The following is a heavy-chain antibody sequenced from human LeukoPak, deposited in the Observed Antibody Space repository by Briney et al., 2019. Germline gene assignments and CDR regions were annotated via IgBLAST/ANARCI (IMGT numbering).Heavy chain of an antibody. J-gene: IGHJ4*02. CDR2: INPNSGGT. D-gene: IGHD1-26*01. Sequence: ASVKVSCKASGYTFTGYYMHWVRQAPGQGLEWMGWINPNSGGTNYAQKFQGRVTMARDTSISTAYMELSRLRSDDTAVYYCARLIVGAPNSLWGQGTLVAVSS. CDR3: ARLIVGAPNSL. V-gene: IGHV1-2*02. CDR1: GYTFTGYY.